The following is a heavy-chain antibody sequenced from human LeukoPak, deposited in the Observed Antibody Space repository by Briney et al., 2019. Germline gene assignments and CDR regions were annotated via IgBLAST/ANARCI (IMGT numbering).Heavy chain of an antibody. V-gene: IGHV1-18*01. CDR2: ISAYNGNT. J-gene: IGHJ4*02. D-gene: IGHD6-19*01. CDR1: GYTFTSYG. Sequence: ASVKVSCKASGYTFTSYGISWVRQAPGQGLEWMGWISAYNGNTNYAQKLQGRVTMTTDTSTSTAYMELRSLRSDDTAVYYCARDDTGYSSGWSKDFDYCGQGTLVTVSS. CDR3: ARDDTGYSSGWSKDFDY.